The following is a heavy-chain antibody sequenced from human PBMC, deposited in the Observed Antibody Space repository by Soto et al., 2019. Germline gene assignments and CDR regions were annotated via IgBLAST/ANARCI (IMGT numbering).Heavy chain of an antibody. V-gene: IGHV1-8*01. J-gene: IGHJ6*02. CDR3: ARRRYSSTWYYYHYDGMDG. CDR2: MNPNSGNT. D-gene: IGHD6-13*01. CDR1: GYTFTSYD. Sequence: QVQLVQSGAEVKKPGASVKVSCKASGYTFTSYDINWVRQATGQGLEWMGWMNPNSGNTGYAQKCHGRATMTRNASISTAYMELISLRSEDTAIYYCARRRYSSTWYYYHYDGMDGWGQGTRVTVSS.